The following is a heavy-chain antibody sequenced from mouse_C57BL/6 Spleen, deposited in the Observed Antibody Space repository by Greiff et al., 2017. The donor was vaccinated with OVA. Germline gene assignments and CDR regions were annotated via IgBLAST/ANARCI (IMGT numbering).Heavy chain of an antibody. V-gene: IGHV1-76*01. Sequence: QVQLQQSGAELVRPGASVKLSCKASGYTFTDYYINWVKQRPGQGLEWIARIYPGSGNTYYNEKFKGKATLTAEKSSSTAYMQLSSLTSEDSAVYFCARPGYGGFAYWGQGTLVTVSA. J-gene: IGHJ3*01. CDR3: ARPGYGGFAY. CDR1: GYTFTDYY. CDR2: IYPGSGNT. D-gene: IGHD2-2*01.